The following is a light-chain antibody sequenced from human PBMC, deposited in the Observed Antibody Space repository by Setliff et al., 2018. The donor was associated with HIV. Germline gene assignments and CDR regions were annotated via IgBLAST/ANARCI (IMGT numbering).Light chain of an antibody. CDR2: EVT. CDR3: CSHAGSGTYI. V-gene: IGLV2-23*02. CDR1: SSDIGSYDL. J-gene: IGLJ1*01. Sequence: QSVLTQPASVSGSPGQSITISCTGTSSDIGSYDLVSWFQQHPGKAPKAIIYEVTKRPSGVSNRFSGSKAGNTAFLTISGLQAEDEADYFCCSHAGSGTYIVATGTKVTVL.